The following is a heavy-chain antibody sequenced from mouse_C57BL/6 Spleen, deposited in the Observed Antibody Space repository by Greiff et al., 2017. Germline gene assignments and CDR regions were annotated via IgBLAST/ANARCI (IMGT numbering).Heavy chain of an antibody. CDR1: GFNIKDDY. J-gene: IGHJ3*01. CDR3: TTPRFTTVVATPFAY. D-gene: IGHD1-1*01. CDR2: IDPENGDT. V-gene: IGHV14-4*01. Sequence: VQLQQSGAELVRPGASVKLSCTASGFNIKDDYMHWVKQRPEQGLEWIGWIDPENGDTEYASKFQGKATITADTSSNTAYLQLSSLTSEDTAVYYCTTPRFTTVVATPFAYWGQGTLVTVSA.